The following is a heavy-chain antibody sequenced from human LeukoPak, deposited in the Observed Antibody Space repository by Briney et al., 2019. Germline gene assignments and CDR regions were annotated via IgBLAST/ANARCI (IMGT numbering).Heavy chain of an antibody. J-gene: IGHJ4*02. CDR2: IFSGGKT. CDR3: VKAGDFWSSSFDY. D-gene: IGHD3-3*01. CDR1: GFAVSSNY. V-gene: IGHV3-66*02. Sequence: GGSLRLSCAASGFAVSSNYMSWVRQASGKGLEWVSIIFSGGKTFYADSVKGRFTISRDIFKNTLHLQMNSLRPEDTALYYCVKAGDFWSSSFDYWGQGTQVTVSS.